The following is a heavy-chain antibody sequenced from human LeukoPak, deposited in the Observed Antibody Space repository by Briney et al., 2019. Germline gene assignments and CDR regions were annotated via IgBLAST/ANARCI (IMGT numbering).Heavy chain of an antibody. CDR2: IYTSGST. CDR1: GGPISSYY. Sequence: SETLSLTCTVSGGPISSYYWSWIRQPPGKGLEWIGYIYTSGSTNYIPSLKSRVTISVDTSKNQFSLKLSSVAAADTAVYYCAGLNRGTPFDPWGQGTLVTVSS. J-gene: IGHJ5*02. D-gene: IGHD1-14*01. V-gene: IGHV4-4*09. CDR3: AGLNRGTPFDP.